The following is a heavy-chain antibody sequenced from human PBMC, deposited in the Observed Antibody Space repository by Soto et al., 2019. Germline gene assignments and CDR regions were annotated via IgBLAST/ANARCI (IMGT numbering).Heavy chain of an antibody. V-gene: IGHV5-51*01. J-gene: IGHJ1*01. CDR3: ARHSGVAEDGTD. CDR2: IYPGDSRT. Sequence: GESLKISCKGSEDIFDGYWIDWVRQIPGKGLEWVGHIYPGDSRTRYSPSFQGQVAISADKSINTAYLQWSSLKASDTAMYYCARHSGVAEDGTDWGQGTLVTVSS. CDR1: EDIFDGYW. D-gene: IGHD6-13*01.